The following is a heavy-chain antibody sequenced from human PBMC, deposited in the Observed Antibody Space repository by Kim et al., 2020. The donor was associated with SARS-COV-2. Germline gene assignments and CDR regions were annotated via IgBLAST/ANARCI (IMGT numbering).Heavy chain of an antibody. CDR3: ARLLPIARAGSYWYHAMDV. Sequence: SETLSLTCTVSGGSISGSYWSWVRQPPGKGLEWIGYVHYSGTTNYNPSLKSRVTMSIDTSRNQFSLRLTSVTAADTAVYYCARLLPIARAGSYWYHAMDVWGHGTTVTVSS. D-gene: IGHD6-13*01. CDR2: VHYSGTT. J-gene: IGHJ6*02. V-gene: IGHV4-59*08. CDR1: GGSISGSY.